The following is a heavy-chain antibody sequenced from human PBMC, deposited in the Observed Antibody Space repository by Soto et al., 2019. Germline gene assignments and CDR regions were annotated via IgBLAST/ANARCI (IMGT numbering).Heavy chain of an antibody. Sequence: SETLSLTCTVSGGSISSSSYYWGWIRQPPGKGLEWIGSIYYSGSTYYNPSLKSRVTISVDTSKNQFSLKLSSVTAADTAVYCCASPAYYYGSGSFDYWGQGTLVTVSS. CDR1: GGSISSSSYY. CDR2: IYYSGST. CDR3: ASPAYYYGSGSFDY. J-gene: IGHJ4*02. D-gene: IGHD3-10*01. V-gene: IGHV4-39*01.